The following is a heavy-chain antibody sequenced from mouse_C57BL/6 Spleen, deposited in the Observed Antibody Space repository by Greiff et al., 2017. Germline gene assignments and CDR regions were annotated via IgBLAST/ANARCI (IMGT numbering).Heavy chain of an antibody. CDR2: IYPGDGDT. V-gene: IGHV1-80*01. CDR3: ARSGPNWYFDV. Sequence: VKLQASGAELVKPGASVKISCKASGYAFSSYWMNWVKQRPGKGLAWIGQIYPGDGDTNYNGKFKGKATLTADKSSSTAYMRLSSLTSEDSAVYFCARSGPNWYFDVGGTGTTVTVSS. D-gene: IGHD1-3*01. J-gene: IGHJ1*03. CDR1: GYAFSSYW.